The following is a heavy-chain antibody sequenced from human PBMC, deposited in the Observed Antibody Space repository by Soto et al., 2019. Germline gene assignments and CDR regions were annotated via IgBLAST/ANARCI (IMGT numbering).Heavy chain of an antibody. CDR3: ARRGTISSAHHFDH. V-gene: IGHV3-11*01. Sequence: QVQLVESGGGLVKPGGSLRLSCAASGFTSSGYNMSWIRQAPGKGLEWVSYITSSGSNTFDAESVKGRFTISRDNTMNLLYLQMNSLSAEDTAVYYCARRGTISSAHHFDHWGQGTLVTVSS. D-gene: IGHD6-6*01. CDR1: GFTSSGYN. CDR2: ITSSGSNT. J-gene: IGHJ4*02.